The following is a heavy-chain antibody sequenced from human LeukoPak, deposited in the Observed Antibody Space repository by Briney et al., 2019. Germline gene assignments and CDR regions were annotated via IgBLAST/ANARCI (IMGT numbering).Heavy chain of an antibody. D-gene: IGHD3-3*01. V-gene: IGHV3-48*01. Sequence: GGSLRLSCAASGFTFSSYSMYWVRRAPGKGLEWVSYISSSSSTIYYADSVKGRFTISRDNAKNSLYLQMNSLRAEDTAVYYCARDQSLRFLEWLFQWGQGTLVTVSS. CDR2: ISSSSSTI. CDR3: ARDQSLRFLEWLFQ. J-gene: IGHJ4*02. CDR1: GFTFSSYS.